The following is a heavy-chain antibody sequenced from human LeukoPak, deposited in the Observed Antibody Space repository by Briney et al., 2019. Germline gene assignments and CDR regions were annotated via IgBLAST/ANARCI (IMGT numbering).Heavy chain of an antibody. J-gene: IGHJ4*02. CDR1: GYTLTDYY. CDR3: ARAPPGYSSGWYLNY. V-gene: IGHV1-2*06. CDR2: INPNSGGT. Sequence: ASVKVSCKASGYTLTDYYMHWVRQAPGQGLEWMGRINPNSGGTNYAQKFQGRVTMTRDTSISTAYMELSRLRSDDTAVYYCARAPPGYSSGWYLNYWGQGTLVTVSS. D-gene: IGHD6-19*01.